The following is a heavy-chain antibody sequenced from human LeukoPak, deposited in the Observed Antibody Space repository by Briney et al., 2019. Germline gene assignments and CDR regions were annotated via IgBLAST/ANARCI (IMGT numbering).Heavy chain of an antibody. CDR1: GFTFDDYA. D-gene: IGHD2-2*02. Sequence: PGGSLRLSCAASGFTFDDYAMHWVRQAPGKGPVWVSRIISDESNTDYAGSVQGRFTISRDNAKNTLYLQMNSLRAEDTAVYYCAKDEKVPAAIRLYYFDYWGQGTLVTVSS. V-gene: IGHV3-74*01. CDR2: IISDESNT. CDR3: AKDEKVPAAIRLYYFDY. J-gene: IGHJ4*02.